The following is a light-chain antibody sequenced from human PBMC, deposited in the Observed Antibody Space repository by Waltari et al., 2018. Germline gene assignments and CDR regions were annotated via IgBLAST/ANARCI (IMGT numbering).Light chain of an antibody. CDR1: QSVGGN. Sequence: DIVLTQSPAPLSLSPGQRGTLSCRASQSVGGNLAWYQQKPGQAPRLLIYDASNRATGIPARFSGSGSGTDFTLTISSLEPEDFAVYYCQQRRTWPSITFGQGTRLDI. CDR3: QQRRTWPSIT. CDR2: DAS. V-gene: IGKV3-11*01. J-gene: IGKJ5*01.